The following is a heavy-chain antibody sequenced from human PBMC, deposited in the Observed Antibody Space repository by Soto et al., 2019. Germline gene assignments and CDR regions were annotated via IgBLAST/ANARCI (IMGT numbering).Heavy chain of an antibody. CDR3: AKDHGYSSSWLSSNDWFDH. Sequence: EVQLLESGGGLVQPGGSLRLSCAASGFTFSSYAMSWVRQAPGKGLEWVSAISGSGGSTYYADSVKGRFTISRDNSKNTLYMHMNSLRAEDTAVYYCAKDHGYSSSWLSSNDWFDHWGQGTLVTVSS. V-gene: IGHV3-23*01. CDR1: GFTFSSYA. J-gene: IGHJ5*02. D-gene: IGHD6-13*01. CDR2: ISGSGGST.